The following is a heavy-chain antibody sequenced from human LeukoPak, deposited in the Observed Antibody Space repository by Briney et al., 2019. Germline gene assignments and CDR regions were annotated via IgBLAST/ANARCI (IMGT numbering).Heavy chain of an antibody. D-gene: IGHD3-22*01. CDR3: AKDPNYDSSGNFDY. CDR1: GFTLSSYS. Sequence: PGGSLRLSCAVSGFTLSSYSMKWVRQAPGKGLEWVSSISSSSLYIYYGDSVKGRFTISRDNAKHSVYLQMNSLRAEDTALYYCAKDPNYDSSGNFDYWGQGTLVTVSS. J-gene: IGHJ4*02. V-gene: IGHV3-21*04. CDR2: ISSSSLYI.